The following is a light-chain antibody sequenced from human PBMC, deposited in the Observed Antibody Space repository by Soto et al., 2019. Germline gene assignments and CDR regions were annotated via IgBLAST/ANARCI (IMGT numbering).Light chain of an antibody. CDR2: GAS. Sequence: DIPLTQSPSFLSASVRDRVTITCRASQGISTFLAWSQQKPGKAPKLLIYGASTLQSGVPSRFSGSGSGTEFTLTISNLQPEDFATYFCQQLYRDPYTFGQGTKLEIK. CDR3: QQLYRDPYT. CDR1: QGISTF. V-gene: IGKV1-9*01. J-gene: IGKJ2*01.